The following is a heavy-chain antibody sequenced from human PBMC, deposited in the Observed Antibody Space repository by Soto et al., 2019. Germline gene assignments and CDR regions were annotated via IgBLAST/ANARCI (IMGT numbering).Heavy chain of an antibody. J-gene: IGHJ4*02. D-gene: IGHD3-16*01. V-gene: IGHV3-33*01. CDR3: ATDQGLF. CDR1: GLIFRNYG. CDR2: IWYDGSDM. Sequence: QVQLVESGGGVVQPGRSLRLSCAVSGLIFRNYGMHWVRQAPGKGLEWVAVIWYDGSDMYYAESVKGRFTISRDNSKNTLYLQMNSLRAEDTAVYYCATDQGLFWVQGTLVTVSS.